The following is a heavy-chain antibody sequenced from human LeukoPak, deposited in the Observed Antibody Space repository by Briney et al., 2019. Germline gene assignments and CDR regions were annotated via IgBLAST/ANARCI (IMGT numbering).Heavy chain of an antibody. CDR3: ARDHMRSCSSTSCHKRGYYGMDV. Sequence: GSLRLSCAASGFTFSGSAMHWVRQASGKGLEWVAVISYDGSNKYYADSVKGRFTISRDNSKNTLYLQMNSLRAEDTAVYYCARDHMRSCSSTSCHKRGYYGMDVWGQGTTVTVSS. D-gene: IGHD2-2*01. CDR2: ISYDGSNK. V-gene: IGHV3-30*04. J-gene: IGHJ6*02. CDR1: GFTFSGSA.